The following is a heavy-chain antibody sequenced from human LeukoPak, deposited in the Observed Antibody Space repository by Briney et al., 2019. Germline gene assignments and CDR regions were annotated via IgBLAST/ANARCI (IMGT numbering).Heavy chain of an antibody. CDR2: TYYSGST. Sequence: PSETLSLTCTVSGGSISSHYWSWIRQPPGKGLEWIGYTYYSGSTNYNPSLKSRVTISVDTSKNQFSLKLSSVTAADTAVYYCARGGDGYNRYDYWGQGTLVTVSS. CDR1: GGSISSHY. CDR3: ARGGDGYNRYDY. V-gene: IGHV4-59*11. J-gene: IGHJ4*02. D-gene: IGHD5-24*01.